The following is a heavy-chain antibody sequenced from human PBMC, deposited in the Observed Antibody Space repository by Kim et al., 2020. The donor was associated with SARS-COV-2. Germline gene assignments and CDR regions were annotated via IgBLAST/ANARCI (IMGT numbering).Heavy chain of an antibody. V-gene: IGHV4-61*01. CDR2: IYYSGST. CDR1: GGSVSSGSYY. D-gene: IGHD6-13*01. J-gene: IGHJ4*02. CDR3: ARVFVPSTAGTALFDY. Sequence: SETLSLTCTVSGGSVSSGSYYWSWIRQPPGKGLEWIGYIYYSGSTNYNPSLKSRVTISVDTSKNQFSLKLSSVTAADTAVYYCARVFVPSTAGTALFDYWGQGTLVTVSS.